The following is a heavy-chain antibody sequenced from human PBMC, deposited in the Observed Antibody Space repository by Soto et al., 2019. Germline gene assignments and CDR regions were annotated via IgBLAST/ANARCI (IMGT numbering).Heavy chain of an antibody. V-gene: IGHV4-31*03. J-gene: IGHJ5*02. CDR1: GGSIGSGGYY. D-gene: IGHD3-10*01. Sequence: SETLSLTCTVSGGSIGSGGYYWSWIRQHPGKGLEWIGYIYYSGSTYYNPSLKSRVTISVDTSKNQFSLKLSSVTAADTAVYYCARVSGSWYGEFVENSFDPWGQGTLVTVSS. CDR2: IYYSGST. CDR3: ARVSGSWYGEFVENSFDP.